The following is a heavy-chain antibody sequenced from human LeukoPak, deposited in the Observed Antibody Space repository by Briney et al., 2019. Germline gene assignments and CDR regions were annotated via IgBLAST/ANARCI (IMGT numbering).Heavy chain of an antibody. J-gene: IGHJ4*02. D-gene: IGHD2-2*02. Sequence: PGGSLRLSCAASGFTFSSYAMSWVRQAPGKGLEWVSAISGSGGSTYYADSVKGRFTISRDNSKNTLYLQMNSLRAEDTAVYYCAKLMCGSTSCYRAGLDYWGQGTLVTVSS. CDR3: AKLMCGSTSCYRAGLDY. V-gene: IGHV3-23*01. CDR1: GFTFSSYA. CDR2: ISGSGGST.